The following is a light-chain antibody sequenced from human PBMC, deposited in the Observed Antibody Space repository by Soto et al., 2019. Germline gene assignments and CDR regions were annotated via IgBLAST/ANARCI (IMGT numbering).Light chain of an antibody. CDR3: QHYNGYSEA. Sequence: DIQMTQSPSTLSGSVGDRVTITCRASQTISSWLAWYQQKPGKAPKLLIYKASTLKSGVPSRFSGSGSGTEFTLTISSLQPDDFATYYCQHYNGYSEAFGQGTKGELK. CDR1: QTISSW. V-gene: IGKV1-5*03. J-gene: IGKJ1*01. CDR2: KAS.